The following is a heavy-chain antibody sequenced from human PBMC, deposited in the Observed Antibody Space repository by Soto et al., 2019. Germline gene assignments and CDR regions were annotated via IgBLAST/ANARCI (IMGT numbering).Heavy chain of an antibody. Sequence: GGSLRLSCAATGFTFSTYVMTWFRQAPGKGLEWVAAISVSGTTYYADSVKGRFTISRDNSKNTLHLQMNSLRAEDTAVYYCAKVLSYCSGGTCYGYWGRGTLVTVSS. CDR2: ISVSGTT. V-gene: IGHV3-23*01. J-gene: IGHJ4*02. CDR1: GFTFSTYV. CDR3: AKVLSYCSGGTCYGY. D-gene: IGHD2-15*01.